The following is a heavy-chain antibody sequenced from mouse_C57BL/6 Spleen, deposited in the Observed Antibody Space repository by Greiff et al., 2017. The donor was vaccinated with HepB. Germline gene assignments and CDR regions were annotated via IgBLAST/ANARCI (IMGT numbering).Heavy chain of an antibody. CDR1: GYTFTDYY. CDR2: INPYNGGT. J-gene: IGHJ4*01. D-gene: IGHD2-3*01. CDR3: ARPHGYSYAMDY. Sequence: VQLQQSGPVLVKPGASVKMSCKASGYTFTDYYMNWVKQSHGKSLEWIGVINPYNGGTSYNQKFKGKATLTVDKSSSTAYMELNSLTSEDSAVYYCARPHGYSYAMDYWGQGTSVTVSS. V-gene: IGHV1-19*01.